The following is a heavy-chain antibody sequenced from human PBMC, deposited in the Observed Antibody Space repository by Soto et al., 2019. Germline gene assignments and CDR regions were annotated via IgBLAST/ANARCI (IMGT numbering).Heavy chain of an antibody. J-gene: IGHJ3*02. Sequence: EVQLVESGGGLVKSGGSLRLSCAASGFTFSNAWMSWVRQAPGKGLEWVGRIKSKTDGGTTDYAAPVKGRFTISRDDSKNTLYLQMNSLKTEDTAVYFCTHLAVAGLVSAFDIWGQGTMVTVSS. CDR2: IKSKTDGGTT. CDR3: THLAVAGLVSAFDI. V-gene: IGHV3-15*01. D-gene: IGHD6-19*01. CDR1: GFTFSNAW.